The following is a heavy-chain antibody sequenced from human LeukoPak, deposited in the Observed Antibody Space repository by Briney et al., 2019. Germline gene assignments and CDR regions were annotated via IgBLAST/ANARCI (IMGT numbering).Heavy chain of an antibody. J-gene: IGHJ4*02. CDR3: ARGTNAVWLH. Sequence: GGSLRLSCAASGFTFSTHTMNWVRQAPGKGLEWVSSISSSGSSMYYADSVKGRFTISRDNAMNSLYLQMNSLRAEDTAVYYCARGTNAVWLHWGQGTLVTVSS. V-gene: IGHV3-21*01. D-gene: IGHD2-8*01. CDR1: GFTFSTHT. CDR2: ISSSGSSM.